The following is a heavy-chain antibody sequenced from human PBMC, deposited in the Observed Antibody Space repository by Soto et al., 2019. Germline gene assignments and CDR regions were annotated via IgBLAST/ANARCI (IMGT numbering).Heavy chain of an antibody. J-gene: IGHJ4*02. CDR3: AKDRRAGGNSAFYFDF. Sequence: GGSLRLSCAASGFTFTSFAVSWVRQAPGKGLEWVSLISATGGGTYYADSVKGRFTISRDNSHNTLYLQVHSLTAEDTAVYYCAKDRRAGGNSAFYFDFWGQGAQVTVSS. CDR1: GFTFTSFA. V-gene: IGHV3-23*01. D-gene: IGHD3-16*01. CDR2: ISATGGGT.